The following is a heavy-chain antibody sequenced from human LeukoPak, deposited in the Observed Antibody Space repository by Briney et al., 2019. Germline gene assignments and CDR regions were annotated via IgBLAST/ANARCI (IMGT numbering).Heavy chain of an antibody. J-gene: IGHJ5*02. Sequence: PSETLSLTCTVSGGSISSYYWSWIRQPPGKGLEWIGYIYYSGSTNYNPSLKSRVTISVDTSKNQFSLKLSSVTAADTAVYYCARHPTYYDILTGYSPYNWFDPWDQGTLVTVSS. CDR1: GGSISSYY. V-gene: IGHV4-59*08. CDR2: IYYSGST. D-gene: IGHD3-9*01. CDR3: ARHPTYYDILTGYSPYNWFDP.